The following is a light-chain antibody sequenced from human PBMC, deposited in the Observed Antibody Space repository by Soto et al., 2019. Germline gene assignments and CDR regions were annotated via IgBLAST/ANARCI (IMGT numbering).Light chain of an antibody. CDR1: QSISKF. CDR3: QQNYNTPIT. Sequence: DFELTQSPYSLSAYVGDRVSISCRASQSISKFLSWYQQRPGTAPKLLIYAASSLESGVPSRFSGSGSGTDFTLTISSLQPEDFATYYCQQNYNTPITFGQGTRLEIK. J-gene: IGKJ5*01. V-gene: IGKV1-39*01. CDR2: AAS.